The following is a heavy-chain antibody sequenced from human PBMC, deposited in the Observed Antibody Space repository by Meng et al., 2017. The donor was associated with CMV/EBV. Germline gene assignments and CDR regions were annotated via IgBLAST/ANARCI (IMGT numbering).Heavy chain of an antibody. Sequence: GESLKISCAASGFTFSSYAMSWVRQAPGKGLEWVSYISSSGSTIYYADSVKGRFTISRDNAKNSLYLQMNSLRAEDTAVYYCARGTYDFWSGYYMGLDYWGQGTLVTVSS. CDR3: ARGTYDFWSGYYMGLDY. CDR2: ISSSGSTI. CDR1: GFTFSSYA. D-gene: IGHD3-3*01. J-gene: IGHJ4*02. V-gene: IGHV3-48*03.